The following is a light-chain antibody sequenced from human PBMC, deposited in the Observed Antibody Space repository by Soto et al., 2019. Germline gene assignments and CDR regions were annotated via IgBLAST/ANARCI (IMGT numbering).Light chain of an antibody. J-gene: IGKJ1*01. V-gene: IGKV3-15*01. CDR2: AAS. Sequence: EIVMTQSPATLSLSPGERATLSCRASQSVSSNLAWYQQKPGLAPRLLFYAASIRATGIPARFSGSGSGTEFTLTISSLQSEDFAVYYCQQYNDWPWTLGQGTKVEIK. CDR3: QQYNDWPWT. CDR1: QSVSSN.